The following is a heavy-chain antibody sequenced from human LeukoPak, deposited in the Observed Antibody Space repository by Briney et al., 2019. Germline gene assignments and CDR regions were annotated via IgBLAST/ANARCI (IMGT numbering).Heavy chain of an antibody. CDR2: ISSSSSSI. D-gene: IGHD5-18*01. J-gene: IGHJ6*02. CDR3: ARERRNTPMDV. CDR1: GFTFSSST. Sequence: PGGSLRLSCAASGFTFSSSTMNWVRQAPGKGLEWVSSISSSSSSINYADSVEGRFTVSRDNAKNSLYLQMNSLRAEDTALYYCARERRNTPMDVWGQGTTVTVSS. V-gene: IGHV3-21*01.